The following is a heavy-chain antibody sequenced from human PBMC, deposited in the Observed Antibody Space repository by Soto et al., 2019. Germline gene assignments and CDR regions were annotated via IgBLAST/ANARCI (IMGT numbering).Heavy chain of an antibody. J-gene: IGHJ5*02. CDR3: ARRHLAVAVSPWFDP. CDR2: IDSSGEK. D-gene: IGHD6-19*01. Sequence: QVTLKESGPVLVKPTETLTLRCTVAGLSITDSELGVSWIRQPPGQPLEWLAHIDSSGEKSYRTFLKSRLAISKDTSKSQRVLTMTTMYPADTATYYCARRHLAVAVSPWFDPWGQGIPVTVSS. CDR1: GLSITDSELG. V-gene: IGHV2-26*01.